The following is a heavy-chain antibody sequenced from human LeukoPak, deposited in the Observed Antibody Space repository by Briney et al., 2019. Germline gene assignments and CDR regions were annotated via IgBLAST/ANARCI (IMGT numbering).Heavy chain of an antibody. Sequence: ASVKVSCKASGGTFISYAISWVRQAPGQGLEWMGGIIPIFGTANYAQKFQGRVTITADESTSTAYMELSSLRSEDTAVYYCARSTTVTGTVFDPWGQRTLVTVSS. J-gene: IGHJ5*02. V-gene: IGHV1-69*13. CDR1: GGTFISYA. CDR3: ARSTTVTGTVFDP. CDR2: IIPIFGTA. D-gene: IGHD4-11*01.